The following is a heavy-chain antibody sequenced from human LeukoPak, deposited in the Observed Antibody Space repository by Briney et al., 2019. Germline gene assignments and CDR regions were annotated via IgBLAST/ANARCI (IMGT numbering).Heavy chain of an antibody. CDR1: GFTFSSYA. CDR3: AIMHPYYDGNGYWVQ. D-gene: IGHD3-22*01. V-gene: IGHV3-23*01. J-gene: IGHJ4*02. CDR2: ISVSGGST. Sequence: SGGSLRLSCAVSGFTFSSYAMSWVRQAPGKGLEWVSGISVSGGSTAYADSVKGRFTISRDNPRNTLHMQMNSLRAEDTALYYCAIMHPYYDGNGYWVQWGQGTLVTVSS.